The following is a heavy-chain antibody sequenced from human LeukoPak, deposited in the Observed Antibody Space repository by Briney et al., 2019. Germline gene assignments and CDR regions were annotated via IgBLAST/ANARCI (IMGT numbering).Heavy chain of an antibody. V-gene: IGHV4-59*11. CDR1: GGSISSHY. CDR2: IYYSGST. D-gene: IGHD2-8*01. Sequence: SETLSLTCTVSGGSISSHYWSWIRQPPGKGLEWIGYIYYSGSTNYNPSLKGRVTISVDTSKNQFSLKLSSVTAADTAVYYCARGGDIVLMVYGMGAFDIWGQGTMVTVSS. CDR3: ARGGDIVLMVYGMGAFDI. J-gene: IGHJ3*02.